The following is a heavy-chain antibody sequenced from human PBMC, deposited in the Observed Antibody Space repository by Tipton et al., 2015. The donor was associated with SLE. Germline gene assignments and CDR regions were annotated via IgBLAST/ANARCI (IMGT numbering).Heavy chain of an antibody. CDR2: ISWDGGST. CDR1: GFTFDDYT. J-gene: IGHJ6*03. Sequence: SLRLFCAASGFTFDDYTMHWVRQAPGKGLEWVSLISWDGGSTYYADSVKGRFTISRDNAKNSLYLQMNSLRAEDTAIYYCARDPTIFGVATPDYYMDVWGKGTTVTVSS. V-gene: IGHV3-43*01. D-gene: IGHD3-3*01. CDR3: ARDPTIFGVATPDYYMDV.